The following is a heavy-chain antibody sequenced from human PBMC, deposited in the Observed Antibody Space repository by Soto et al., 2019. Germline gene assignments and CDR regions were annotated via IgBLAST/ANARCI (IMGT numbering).Heavy chain of an antibody. J-gene: IGHJ3*02. CDR1: QFTFSSYW. Sequence: EVQLVESGGGLVQPGGSLRLSCAASQFTFSSYWMHWVRQAPGKGLVWVSYIHHDGSSPTYADSVKGRFTISRDNAKNTLYLQMNSLRAEDTAVYYGARGYMDAFDIWGQGTMVTVSS. D-gene: IGHD5-12*01. CDR3: ARGYMDAFDI. CDR2: IHHDGSSP. V-gene: IGHV3-74*01.